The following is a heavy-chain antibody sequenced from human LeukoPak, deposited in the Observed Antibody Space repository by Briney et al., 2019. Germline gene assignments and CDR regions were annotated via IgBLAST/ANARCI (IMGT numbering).Heavy chain of an antibody. CDR2: INHSGST. V-gene: IGHV4-34*01. Sequence: SETLSLTCAVYGGSFSGYYWSWIRQPPGKGLEWIGEINHSGSTNYNPSLKSRVTMSVDMSKNQFSLKLSSVTAADTAVYYCTRETYYYDSSAYVIDYWGQGTLVTVSS. CDR1: GGSFSGYY. J-gene: IGHJ4*02. CDR3: TRETYYYDSSAYVIDY. D-gene: IGHD3-22*01.